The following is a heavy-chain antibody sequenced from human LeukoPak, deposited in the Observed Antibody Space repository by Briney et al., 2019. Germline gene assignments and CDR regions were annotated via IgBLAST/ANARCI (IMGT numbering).Heavy chain of an antibody. D-gene: IGHD3-10*01. CDR1: GGSIFSYY. V-gene: IGHV4-59*08. CDR2: IYYSGST. J-gene: IGHJ3*02. CDR3: ARQYYYASGSFAFDI. Sequence: PSETLSLTCTVSGGSIFSYYWSWIRQPPGKGLEWMGYIYYSGSTNYNPSLKSRVTISEDTSKNQFSLKLSSVTAADTAVYYCARQYYYASGSFAFDIWGQGTMVTVSS.